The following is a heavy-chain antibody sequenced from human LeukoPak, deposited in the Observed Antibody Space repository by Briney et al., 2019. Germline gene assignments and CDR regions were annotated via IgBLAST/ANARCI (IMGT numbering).Heavy chain of an antibody. J-gene: IGHJ5*02. V-gene: IGHV3-7*01. CDR2: IKQDGSEK. Sequence: GGSLRLSCAASGFTFSSYAMSWVRQAPGKGLEWVANIKQDGSEKYYVDSVKGRFTISRDNAKNSLYLQMNSLRAEDTAVYYCARDRRITIFGVVGVKRFDPWGQGTLVTVSS. CDR1: GFTFSSYA. CDR3: ARDRRITIFGVVGVKRFDP. D-gene: IGHD3-3*01.